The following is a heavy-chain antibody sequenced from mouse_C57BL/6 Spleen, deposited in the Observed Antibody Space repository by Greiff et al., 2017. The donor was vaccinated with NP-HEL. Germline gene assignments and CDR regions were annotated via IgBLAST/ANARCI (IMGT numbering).Heavy chain of an antibody. Sequence: VQLQQSGPELVKPGASVRISCKASGYSFTDYNMNWVKQSNGKSHEWIGVINPNYGTTSYNQKFKGKATLTVDQSSSTAYMQLNSLTSEDSAVYYCAGSSYVDYYAMDYWGQGTSVTVSS. D-gene: IGHD1-1*01. CDR2: INPNYGTT. CDR1: GYSFTDYN. CDR3: AGSSYVDYYAMDY. J-gene: IGHJ4*01. V-gene: IGHV1-39*01.